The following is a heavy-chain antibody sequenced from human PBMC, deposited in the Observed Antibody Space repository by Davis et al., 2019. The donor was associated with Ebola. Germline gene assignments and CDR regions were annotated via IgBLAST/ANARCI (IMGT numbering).Heavy chain of an antibody. CDR2: INPNSGGT. D-gene: IGHD3-9*01. CDR1: GYTFSAYY. CDR3: ARTIGNYYYGMDV. V-gene: IGHV1-2*06. J-gene: IGHJ6*04. Sequence: AASVKVSCKASGYTFSAYYMHWVRQAPGQGLEWMGRINPNSGGTNYAQKFQGRVTMTRDTSISTAYMELSRLRSDDTAVYYCARTIGNYYYGMDVWGKGTTVTVSS.